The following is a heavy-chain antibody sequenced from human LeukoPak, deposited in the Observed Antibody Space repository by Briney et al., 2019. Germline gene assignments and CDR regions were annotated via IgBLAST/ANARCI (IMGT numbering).Heavy chain of an antibody. Sequence: SETLSLTCAVSGYSISSGYYWGWVRQSPGKGLEWIGGIYHTGSTYYNPSLKSRVTISVDTSKNHFSLRLSSVTAADTAVYYCVRHPLAARSFDHWGQGTLVTVSS. J-gene: IGHJ4*02. CDR1: GYSISSGYY. V-gene: IGHV4-38-2*01. CDR3: VRHPLAARSFDH. CDR2: IYHTGST. D-gene: IGHD6-6*01.